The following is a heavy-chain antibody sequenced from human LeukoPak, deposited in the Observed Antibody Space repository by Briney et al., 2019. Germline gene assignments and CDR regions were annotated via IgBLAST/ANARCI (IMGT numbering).Heavy chain of an antibody. J-gene: IGHJ6*02. CDR2: ISSSGSST. CDR3: ARESSSWLYYYYGMDV. D-gene: IGHD6-13*01. CDR1: GFTFSDVY. Sequence: KTGGSLRLSCAASGFTFSDVYMSWIRQAPGKGLEWVSYISSSGSSTKYADSVKGRFTISRDNAKNSLYLQMNGLRAEDTAVYYCARESSSWLYYYYGMDVWGQGTTVTVSS. V-gene: IGHV3-11*06.